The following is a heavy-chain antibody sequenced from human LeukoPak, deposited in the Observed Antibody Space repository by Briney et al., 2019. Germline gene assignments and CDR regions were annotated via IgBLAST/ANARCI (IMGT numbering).Heavy chain of an antibody. V-gene: IGHV3-30*03. J-gene: IGHJ4*02. CDR2: ISYDGSNK. Sequence: GGSLRLSCAASGFTFSSYSMNWVRQAPGKGLEWVAVISYDGSNKYYADSVKGRFTISRDNSKNTLYLQMNSLRAEDTAVYYCARDFGDGDPGWYFDYWGQGTLVTVSS. D-gene: IGHD4-17*01. CDR3: ARDFGDGDPGWYFDY. CDR1: GFTFSSYS.